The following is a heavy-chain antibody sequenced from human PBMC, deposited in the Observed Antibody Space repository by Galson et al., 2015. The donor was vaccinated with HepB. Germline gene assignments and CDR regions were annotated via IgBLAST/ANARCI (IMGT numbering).Heavy chain of an antibody. V-gene: IGHV3-72*01. CDR3: TSPTHRSGEWEGHFHH. Sequence: SLRLSCAASGFTFSDYMDWVRQAPGKGLEWVGRARNKGNTYTTEYAASVKGRFTISRHDSKNSLYLQMSSLKTDDTAVYYCTSPTHRSGEWEGHFHHWGQGTLVTVSS. CDR1: GFTFSDY. CDR2: ARNKGNTYTT. D-gene: IGHD1-26*01. J-gene: IGHJ1*01.